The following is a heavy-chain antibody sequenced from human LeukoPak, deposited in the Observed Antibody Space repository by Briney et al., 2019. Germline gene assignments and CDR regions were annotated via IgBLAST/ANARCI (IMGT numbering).Heavy chain of an antibody. CDR1: GFTFSNYW. CDR2: IKQDGSET. D-gene: IGHD3-16*01. J-gene: IGHJ4*02. CDR3: VRDAQRLRDY. Sequence: PGGSLRLSCAASGFTFSNYWMSWVRQAPGKGLEWVANIKQDGSETYYVDSVKGRFTISRDNAENSVYLQMNSLRAEDAAVYYCVRDAQRLRDYWGQGTLVTVSS. V-gene: IGHV3-7*01.